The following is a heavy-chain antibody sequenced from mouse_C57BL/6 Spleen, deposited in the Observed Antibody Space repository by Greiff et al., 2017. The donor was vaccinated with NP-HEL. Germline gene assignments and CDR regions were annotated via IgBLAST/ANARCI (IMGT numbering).Heavy chain of an antibody. V-gene: IGHV1-82*01. CDR2: IYPGDGDT. Sequence: VKLMESGPELVKPGASVKISCKASGYAFSSSWMNWVKQRPGKGLEWIGRIYPGDGDTNYNGKFKGKATLTADKSSSTAYMQLSSLTSEDSAVYFCARSPTGTAGYYFDYWGQGTTLTVSS. CDR3: ARSPTGTAGYYFDY. CDR1: GYAFSSSW. J-gene: IGHJ2*01. D-gene: IGHD4-1*02.